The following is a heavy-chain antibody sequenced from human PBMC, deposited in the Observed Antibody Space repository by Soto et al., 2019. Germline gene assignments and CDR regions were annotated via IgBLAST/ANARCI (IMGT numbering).Heavy chain of an antibody. CDR2: IYTSGST. V-gene: IGHV4-4*07. CDR3: ARGRYYYGSGSYYYYYYGMDV. Sequence: QVQLQESGPGLVKPSETLSLTCTVSGGSISSYYWSWIRQPAGKGLEWIGRIYTSGSTNYNPSLKSRVTMSVDTSKNQFSLKLSSVTAADTAVYYCARGRYYYGSGSYYYYYYGMDVWGQGTTVTVSS. CDR1: GGSISSYY. J-gene: IGHJ6*02. D-gene: IGHD3-10*01.